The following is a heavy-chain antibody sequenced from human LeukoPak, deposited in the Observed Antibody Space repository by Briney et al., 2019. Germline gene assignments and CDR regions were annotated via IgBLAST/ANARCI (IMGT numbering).Heavy chain of an antibody. CDR3: AWHYFDY. Sequence: GGSLRLSCAASGFSLSNAWMSWVRQAPGKGLEWVGRIKTKTDGGTIEYAAPVTGRFTISRDDTKNTLYLQMNSLKTEDTAVYYCAWHYFDYWGQGTLVTVSS. D-gene: IGHD5-24*01. V-gene: IGHV3-15*01. J-gene: IGHJ4*02. CDR2: IKTKTDGGTI. CDR1: GFSLSNAW.